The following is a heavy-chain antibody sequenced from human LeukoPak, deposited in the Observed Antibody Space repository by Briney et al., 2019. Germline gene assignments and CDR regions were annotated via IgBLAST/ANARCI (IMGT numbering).Heavy chain of an antibody. CDR2: ISSSSSYI. J-gene: IGHJ4*02. D-gene: IGHD5-12*01. CDR3: AREGVLYSGYDFDY. Sequence: GGSLRLSCAASGFTFSSYSMNWVRQAPGKGLEWVSSISSSSSYIYYADSVKGRFTISRDNAKNSLYLQMNSLRAEDTAVYYCAREGVLYSGYDFDYWGQGTLVTVSS. V-gene: IGHV3-21*01. CDR1: GFTFSSYS.